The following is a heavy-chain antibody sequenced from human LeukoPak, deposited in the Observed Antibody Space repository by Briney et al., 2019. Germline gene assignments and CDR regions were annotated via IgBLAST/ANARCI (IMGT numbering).Heavy chain of an antibody. CDR2: XXPNSGGT. V-gene: IGHV1-2*06. D-gene: IGHD3-22*01. CDR3: ARPKGDDSSGYYFYAFDI. CDR1: GXXXXXXY. J-gene: IGHJ3*02. Sequence: KXXCKASGXXXXXXYXHWVXQXPXQGXEXXGXXXPNSGGTNYAQKFQGRVTMTRDTSISTAYMELSRLRSDDTAVYYCARPKGDDSSGYYFYAFDIWGQGTMVTVSS.